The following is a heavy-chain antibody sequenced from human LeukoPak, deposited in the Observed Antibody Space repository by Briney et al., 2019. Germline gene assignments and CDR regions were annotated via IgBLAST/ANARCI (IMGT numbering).Heavy chain of an antibody. Sequence: GGSLRLSCAASGFTFSSYTMSWVRQAPGKGLEWASSISSSGSYIYYADSVKGRFTISRDNAKNSLYLQIGSLRADDTAVYYCTRMSREAPGLPDLWGQGTLVTVSS. CDR3: TRMSREAPGLPDL. D-gene: IGHD5-24*01. J-gene: IGHJ5*02. CDR2: ISSSGSYI. V-gene: IGHV3-21*01. CDR1: GFTFSSYT.